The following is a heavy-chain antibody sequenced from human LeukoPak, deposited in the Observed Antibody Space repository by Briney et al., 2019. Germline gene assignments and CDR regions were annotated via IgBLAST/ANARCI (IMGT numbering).Heavy chain of an antibody. CDR1: GGSISSYY. J-gene: IGHJ6*03. CDR3: ARDRDGYNYVRGYYYMDV. Sequence: SETLSLTCTVSGGSISSYYWSWIRQPAGKGLEWIGRFYASGSNYNPSLKSRVTMSIDTSKNQFFLKLSSVTAADTAVYYCARDRDGYNYVRGYYYMDVWGKGTTVTVSS. CDR2: FYASGS. D-gene: IGHD5-24*01. V-gene: IGHV4-4*07.